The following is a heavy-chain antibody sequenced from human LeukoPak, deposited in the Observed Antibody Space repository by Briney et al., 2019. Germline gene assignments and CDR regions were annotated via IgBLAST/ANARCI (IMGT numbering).Heavy chain of an antibody. CDR3: ARDLYSSSEGHHYFDY. V-gene: IGHV1-69*05. CDR1: GGTFSSYDFTFTSYA. J-gene: IGHJ4*02. CDR2: IIPIFGTA. D-gene: IGHD6-6*01. Sequence: SVKVSCKASGGTFSSYDFTFTSYAISWVRQAPGQGLEWMGGIIPIFGTANYAQKFQGRVTITTDESTSTAYMELSSLRSEDTAVYYCARDLYSSSEGHHYFDYWGQGTLVTVSS.